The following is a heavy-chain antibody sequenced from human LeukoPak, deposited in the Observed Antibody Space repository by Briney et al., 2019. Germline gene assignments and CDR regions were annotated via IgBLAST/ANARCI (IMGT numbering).Heavy chain of an antibody. CDR2: IIPIFGTA. J-gene: IGHJ5*02. D-gene: IGHD2-2*01. CDR1: DGTFSSYA. Sequence: SVKVSCKASDGTFSSYAISWVRQAPGQGLEWMGGIIPIFGTANYAQKFQGRVTITADESTSTAYMELSSLRSEDTAVYYCASTVTSDIVVVPAAIAWFDPWGQGTLVTVSS. V-gene: IGHV1-69*01. CDR3: ASTVTSDIVVVPAAIAWFDP.